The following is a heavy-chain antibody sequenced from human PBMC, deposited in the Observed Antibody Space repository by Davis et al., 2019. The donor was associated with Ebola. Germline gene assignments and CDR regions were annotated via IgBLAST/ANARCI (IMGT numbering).Heavy chain of an antibody. D-gene: IGHD2-15*01. Sequence: AASVKVSCKASGYTFPNYGITWVRQAPGQGLEWMGWINPHNGNTNYAQNVQGRVTMTTDTSTSTAYMEVGSLRSDDTAVYYCAHLGPQRYCSGGGCHGYLDYWGQGTLVTVSS. V-gene: IGHV1-18*04. CDR3: AHLGPQRYCSGGGCHGYLDY. J-gene: IGHJ4*02. CDR2: INPHNGNT. CDR1: GYTFPNYG.